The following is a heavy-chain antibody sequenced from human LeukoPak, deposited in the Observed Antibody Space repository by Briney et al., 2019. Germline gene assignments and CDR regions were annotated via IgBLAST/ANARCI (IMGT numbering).Heavy chain of an antibody. CDR2: IYYSGST. J-gene: IGHJ4*02. Sequence: SETLSLTCTVSGGSISSYYWSRIRQPPGKGLEWIGYIYYSGSTNYNPSLKSRVTISVDASKNQFSLKLSSVTAADTAVYYCARVVAAAGTFDYWGQGTLVAVSS. CDR1: GGSISSYY. V-gene: IGHV4-59*01. CDR3: ARVVAAAGTFDY. D-gene: IGHD6-13*01.